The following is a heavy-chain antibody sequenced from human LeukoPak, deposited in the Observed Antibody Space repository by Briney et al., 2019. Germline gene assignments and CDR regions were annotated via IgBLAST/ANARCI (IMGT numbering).Heavy chain of an antibody. CDR2: IYTSGST. D-gene: IGHD3-10*02. CDR3: ASDHMLYAFHI. CDR1: GGSISSGRYY. Sequence: PSETLSLTCTVPGGSISSGRYYWSWIRQPAGKGLEWIGRIYTSGSTNYNPSLKSRVTISVDTSKNQFSLKLISVTAADTAVYYCASDHMLYAFHIWGQGTMVTVSS. J-gene: IGHJ3*02. V-gene: IGHV4-61*02.